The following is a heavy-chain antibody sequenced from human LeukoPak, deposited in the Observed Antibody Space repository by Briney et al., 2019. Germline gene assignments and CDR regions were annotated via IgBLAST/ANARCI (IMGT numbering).Heavy chain of an antibody. CDR1: GGSISSSNW. J-gene: IGHJ5*02. V-gene: IGHV4-4*02. D-gene: IGHD2-2*01. Sequence: PSGTLSLTCAVSGGSISSSNWWSWVRQPPGKGLEWIGEIYHSGSTNYNPSLKSRVTISVDKSKNQFSLKLSPVTAADTAVYYCARYGDCSSTSCYVRVYNWFDPWGQGTLVTVSS. CDR3: ARYGDCSSTSCYVRVYNWFDP. CDR2: IYHSGST.